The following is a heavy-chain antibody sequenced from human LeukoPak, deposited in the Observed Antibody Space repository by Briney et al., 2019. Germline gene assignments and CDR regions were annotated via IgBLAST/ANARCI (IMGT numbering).Heavy chain of an antibody. CDR3: ARHRGFWSGYANPVMSPFDP. J-gene: IGHJ5*02. V-gene: IGHV4-39*01. Sequence: SETLSLTRTVSGGSISSSGYSWGWIRQPPGKGLEWIGSIYYNGNTYYNPSLKSRVTISVDTSKNQFSLKLSSVTAADTAVFYCARHRGFWSGYANPVMSPFDPWGQGTLVTVSS. CDR1: GGSISSSGYS. D-gene: IGHD3-3*01. CDR2: IYYNGNT.